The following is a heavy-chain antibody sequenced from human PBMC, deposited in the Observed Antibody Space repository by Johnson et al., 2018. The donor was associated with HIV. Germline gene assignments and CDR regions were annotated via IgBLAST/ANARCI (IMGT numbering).Heavy chain of an antibody. D-gene: IGHD2-21*01. Sequence: QVQLVESGGGAVQPGRSLRLSCAASGFTFSSYPMHWVRQAPGKGLEWVAVISSDGSNKYYADSVKGRFTISRDSSKNTLYLQMNSLRAEDTAVYYCARDIYCYDAFDIWGKGQWSPSLQ. CDR1: GFTFSSYP. J-gene: IGHJ3*02. CDR3: ARDIYCYDAFDI. V-gene: IGHV3-30*04. CDR2: ISSDGSNK.